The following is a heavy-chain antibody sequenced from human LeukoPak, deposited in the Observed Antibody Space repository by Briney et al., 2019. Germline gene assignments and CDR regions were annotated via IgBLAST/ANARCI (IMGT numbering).Heavy chain of an antibody. Sequence: GSLRLSCAASGFTFSSYGMHWVRQAPGKGLEWVAFIRYDGSNKYYADSVKGRFTISRDNSKNTLYLQMNSLRAEDTAVYYCARPTYYDFWSGSDYWGQGTLVTVSS. V-gene: IGHV3-30*02. CDR3: ARPTYYDFWSGSDY. D-gene: IGHD3-3*01. CDR2: IRYDGSNK. J-gene: IGHJ4*02. CDR1: GFTFSSYG.